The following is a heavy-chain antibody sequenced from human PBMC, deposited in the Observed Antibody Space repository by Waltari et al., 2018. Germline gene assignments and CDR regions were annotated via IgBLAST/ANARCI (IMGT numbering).Heavy chain of an antibody. CDR1: GFTFDDYG. CDR3: ARDDRYNWNPGTFDY. D-gene: IGHD1-20*01. Sequence: EVQLVESGGGVVRPGGSLRLSCAASGFTFDDYGMSWVRQAPGKGLELVSGSNWNGGSTGYADSVKGRFTISRDNAKNSLYLQMNSLRAEDTALYYCARDDRYNWNPGTFDYWGQGTLVTVSS. J-gene: IGHJ4*02. CDR2: SNWNGGST. V-gene: IGHV3-20*04.